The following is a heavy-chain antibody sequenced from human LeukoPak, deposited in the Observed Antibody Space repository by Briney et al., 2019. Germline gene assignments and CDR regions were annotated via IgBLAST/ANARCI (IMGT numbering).Heavy chain of an antibody. CDR3: ARNLAGHFGGFYFDY. D-gene: IGHD2-21*01. J-gene: IGHJ4*02. V-gene: IGHV4-39*07. CDR2: LYYTGST. Sequence: PSETLSLTCTVSGGSISSSRYYWGWIRQPPGKGLEWIGTLYYTGSTYYNPSLESRVTISVDTSENQLSLKLTSVTAADTAVYYCARNLAGHFGGFYFDYWGQGTLVTVSS. CDR1: GGSISSSRYY.